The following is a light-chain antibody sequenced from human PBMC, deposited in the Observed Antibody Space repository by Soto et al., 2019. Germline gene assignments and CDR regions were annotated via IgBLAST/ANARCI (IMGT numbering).Light chain of an antibody. CDR3: TSYTTISTLA. V-gene: IGLV2-14*01. Sequence: QSALTQPASVSGSPGQSITISCTGTSSDVGGYNYVSWYQQHPGKVPKLMIYEVSYRPSGVSNRFSGSKSGNTASLTISGLQAEDEADYYCTSYTTISTLAFCGGTKLTVL. CDR2: EVS. CDR1: SSDVGGYNY. J-gene: IGLJ3*02.